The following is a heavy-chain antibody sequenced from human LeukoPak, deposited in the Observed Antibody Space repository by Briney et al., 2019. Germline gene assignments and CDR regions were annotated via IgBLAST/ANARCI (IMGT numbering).Heavy chain of an antibody. D-gene: IGHD2-2*01. J-gene: IGHJ5*02. CDR2: ISGGGDAT. V-gene: IGHV3-23*01. Sequence: PGGSLTLFCAASEFPSSTYATSWVRQAPGKGLEWVSTISGGGDATYYADSVKGRFTISRDNSKNTVYLQMNSLRAEDTAVYYCTKCSRLGPPAMPLGPWGQGTLVTVSS. CDR1: EFPSSTYA. CDR3: TKCSRLGPPAMPLGP.